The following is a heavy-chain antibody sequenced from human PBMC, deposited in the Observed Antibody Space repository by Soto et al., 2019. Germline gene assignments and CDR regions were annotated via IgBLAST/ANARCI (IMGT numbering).Heavy chain of an antibody. CDR3: AKDRGYYDFWSGYCGPQSMDV. D-gene: IGHD3-3*01. CDR2: ISGSGGST. J-gene: IGHJ6*02. Sequence: GGSLRLSCAASGFTFSSYAMSWVRQAPGKGLEWVSAISGSGGSTYYADSVKGRFTISRDNSKNTLYLQMNSLRAEDTAVYYCAKDRGYYDFWSGYCGPQSMDVWGQGTTVTVSS. CDR1: GFTFSSYA. V-gene: IGHV3-23*01.